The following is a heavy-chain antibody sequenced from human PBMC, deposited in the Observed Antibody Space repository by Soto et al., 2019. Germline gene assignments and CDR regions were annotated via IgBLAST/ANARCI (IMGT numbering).Heavy chain of an antibody. V-gene: IGHV1-69*13. CDR2: SIPIFGTA. CDR1: GGTFSSYA. CDR3: ARYLEDYEILTGARSRAFDI. Sequence: GASVTVSCKASGGTFSSYAISWVRQAPGQGLELMGGSIPIFGTANYAQKFQGRVTITADESTSTAYMELSSLRSEDTAVYYCARYLEDYEILTGARSRAFDIWGQGTMVTVSS. J-gene: IGHJ3*02. D-gene: IGHD3-9*01.